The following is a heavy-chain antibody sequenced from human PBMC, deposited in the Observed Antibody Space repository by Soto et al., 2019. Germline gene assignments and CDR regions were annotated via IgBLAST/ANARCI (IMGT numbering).Heavy chain of an antibody. Sequence: SETLSLTCAVYGGSFSGYYWSWVRQPPGKGPEWIGEINHSGSTNYTPSLKSRVTISIDTSKNQFSLKLSSVTAADTAVYYCARRFNSSGWPNHDTFDYWGQGTRVT. CDR1: GGSFSGYY. CDR2: INHSGST. V-gene: IGHV4-34*01. D-gene: IGHD6-19*01. J-gene: IGHJ4*02. CDR3: ARRFNSSGWPNHDTFDY.